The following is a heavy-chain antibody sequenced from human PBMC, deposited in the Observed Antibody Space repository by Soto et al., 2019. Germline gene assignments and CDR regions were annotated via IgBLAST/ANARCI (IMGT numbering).Heavy chain of an antibody. CDR3: TTEHDIVVVPAANPYYYYGMDV. CDR1: GFTFSNAW. CDR2: IKSKTDGGTT. D-gene: IGHD2-2*01. Sequence: EVQLVESGGGLVKPGGSLRLSCAASGFTFSNAWMSWVRQAPGKGLEWVGRIKSKTDGGTTDYAAPVKGRFTISRDDSKNTLYLQMNSLKTEDTAVYYCTTEHDIVVVPAANPYYYYGMDVWGQGTTVTVSS. V-gene: IGHV3-15*01. J-gene: IGHJ6*02.